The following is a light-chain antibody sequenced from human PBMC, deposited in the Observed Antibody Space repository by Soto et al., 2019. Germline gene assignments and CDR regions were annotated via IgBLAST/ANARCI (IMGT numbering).Light chain of an antibody. V-gene: IGKV3-11*01. CDR3: QQRSNWPPYT. Sequence: EIVLTQSPATLSLSPGERATLSFRASPSVSSYLAWYQNKPGQAPRLRIYDASNRATGITARFSGCESGTDFTLTLSSFEDTDFAVDYCQQRSNWPPYTFGQGPMLVSK. CDR2: DAS. J-gene: IGKJ2*01. CDR1: PSVSSY.